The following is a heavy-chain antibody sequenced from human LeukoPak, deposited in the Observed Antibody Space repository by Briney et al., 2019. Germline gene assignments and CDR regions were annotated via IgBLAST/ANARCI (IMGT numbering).Heavy chain of an antibody. CDR1: GGSISSYY. J-gene: IGHJ4*02. CDR3: ARRGAGAPFDH. D-gene: IGHD3-16*01. Sequence: PSGTLSLTCTVSGGSISSYYWSWIRQPPGKGLEWIGYIYYSGSTNYNPSLKSRVTISVDTSKNQFSLKLSSVTAADTAVYYCARRGAGAPFDHWGQGTLVTVSS. CDR2: IYYSGST. V-gene: IGHV4-59*01.